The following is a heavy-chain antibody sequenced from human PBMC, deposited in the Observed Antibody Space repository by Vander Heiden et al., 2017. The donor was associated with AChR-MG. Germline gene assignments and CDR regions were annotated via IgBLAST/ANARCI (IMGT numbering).Heavy chain of an antibody. Sequence: EVLLVESGGGLVKPGGSLRLSCAASGFIFSSYSMNWVRQAPGKGLEWVSSISSGSAFIKYADSVRGRFTVSRDNAKNSLFLQMSSLKTEDTAVYYCTRDLMTDVIWGQGTLVTVSS. J-gene: IGHJ1*01. V-gene: IGHV3-21*06. CDR2: ISSGSAFI. CDR1: GFIFSSYS. CDR3: TRDLMTDVI. D-gene: IGHD2-21*02.